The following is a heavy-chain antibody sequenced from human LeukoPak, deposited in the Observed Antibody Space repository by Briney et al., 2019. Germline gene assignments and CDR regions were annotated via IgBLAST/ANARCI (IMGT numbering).Heavy chain of an antibody. CDR3: ARRQWLAPFDY. CDR2: IYYSGST. J-gene: IGHJ4*02. Sequence: SETLSLTCTVSGGSISSYYWSWIRQPPGKGLEWIGYIYYSGSTNYNPSLKSRVTISVDTSKNQFSPKLSSVTAADTAVYYCARRQWLAPFDYWGQGTLVTVSS. CDR1: GGSISSYY. D-gene: IGHD6-19*01. V-gene: IGHV4-59*01.